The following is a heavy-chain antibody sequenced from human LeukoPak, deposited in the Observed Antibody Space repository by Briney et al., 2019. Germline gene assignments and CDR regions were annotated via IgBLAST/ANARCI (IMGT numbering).Heavy chain of an antibody. CDR2: INHGGST. V-gene: IGHV4-34*01. J-gene: IGHJ4*02. D-gene: IGHD3-10*01. CDR3: ARLPDYYYRLGAPG. CDR1: GGSFSVYY. Sequence: KASETLSLTCAVYGGSFSVYYWSWIRQPPGKGLEWIGEINHGGSTNYNPSLKSRLTISVDTSKTQFSMKLSSMTAADTAVYYCARLPDYYYRLGAPGWGQGTLVTVSS.